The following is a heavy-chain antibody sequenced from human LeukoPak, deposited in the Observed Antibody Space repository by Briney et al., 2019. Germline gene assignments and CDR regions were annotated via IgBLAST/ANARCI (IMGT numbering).Heavy chain of an antibody. CDR1: GGTFSSYA. V-gene: IGHV1-69*01. CDR2: IIPIFGTA. J-gene: IGHJ3*02. D-gene: IGHD4-11*01. Sequence: ASVKVSCKASGGTFSSYAISWVRQAPGQGLEWMGGIIPIFGTANYAQKFQGRVTITADESTSTAYMELSSLRSEDTAVYYCAREPRATVTPLAFDIWGQGTMVTVSS. CDR3: AREPRATVTPLAFDI.